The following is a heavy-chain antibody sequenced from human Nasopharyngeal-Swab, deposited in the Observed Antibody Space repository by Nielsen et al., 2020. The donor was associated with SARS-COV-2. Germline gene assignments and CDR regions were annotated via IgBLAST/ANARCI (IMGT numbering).Heavy chain of an antibody. CDR1: GYSFTSYW. D-gene: IGHD6-6*01. J-gene: IGHJ6*03. CDR2: IYPGDSDT. CDR3: ARLYEARRYYYYYMDV. Sequence: KVSCKGSGYSFTSYWIGWVRQMPGKGLEWMGIIYPGDSDTRYSPSFQGRVTISADKSISTAYLQWSSLKASDTAMYYCARLYEARRYYYYYMDVWGKGTTVTVSS. V-gene: IGHV5-51*01.